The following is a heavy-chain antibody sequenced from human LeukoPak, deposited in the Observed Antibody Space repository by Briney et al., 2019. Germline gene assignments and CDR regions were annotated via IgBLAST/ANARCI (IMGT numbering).Heavy chain of an antibody. Sequence: GGSLRLSCAASGFTVSSNYMSWVRQAPGKGLEWVANIHPDGSGKYYVGSVRGRFTISRDNAKNSLYLQMNSLRAEDTAVYYCASERPSSSWYDFWGQGTLVTVSS. CDR1: GFTVSSNY. V-gene: IGHV3-7*01. J-gene: IGHJ5*01. CDR2: IHPDGSGK. CDR3: ASERPSSSWYDF. D-gene: IGHD6-13*01.